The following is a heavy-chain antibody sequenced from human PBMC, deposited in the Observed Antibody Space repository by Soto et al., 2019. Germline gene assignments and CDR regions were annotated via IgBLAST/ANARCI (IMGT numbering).Heavy chain of an antibody. V-gene: IGHV4-59*01. CDR1: GGSISSYY. CDR3: ARGPNLDYGDYAFDI. J-gene: IGHJ3*02. D-gene: IGHD4-17*01. CDR2: IYYSGST. Sequence: SETLSLTCTVSGGSISSYYWSWIRQPPGKGLEWIGYIYYSGSTNYNPSLKSRVTISVDTSKNQFSLKLSSVTAADTAVYYCARGPNLDYGDYAFDIWGQGTMVTVSS.